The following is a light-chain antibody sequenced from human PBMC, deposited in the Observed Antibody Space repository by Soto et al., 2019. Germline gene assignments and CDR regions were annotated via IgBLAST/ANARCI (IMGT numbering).Light chain of an antibody. J-gene: IGKJ5*01. Sequence: DIQMTQSPSTLSASVGDIVTITCRASQRISSWLAWFAQKPGRAPQLLIYAASTLHSGVPSRFSGSGSGTDFTLTISSLQPEDFATYYCQHLNTYPITFGPGTRLEIK. CDR1: QRISSW. V-gene: IGKV1-5*01. CDR3: QHLNTYPIT. CDR2: AAS.